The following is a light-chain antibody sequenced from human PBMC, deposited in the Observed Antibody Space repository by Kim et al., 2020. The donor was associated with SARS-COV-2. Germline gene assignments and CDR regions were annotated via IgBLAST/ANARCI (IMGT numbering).Light chain of an antibody. CDR1: QSLVHRNGNNY. J-gene: IGKJ1*01. Sequence: EPASISCKSGQSLVHRNGNNYLNWYLHKPGQSPQLLIYLGSNRASGVPDRFSGSGSGTDFTLTISRVDAEEVGVYYCMQALNTRTFGQGTKVDIK. CDR2: LGS. V-gene: IGKV2-28*01. CDR3: MQALNTRT.